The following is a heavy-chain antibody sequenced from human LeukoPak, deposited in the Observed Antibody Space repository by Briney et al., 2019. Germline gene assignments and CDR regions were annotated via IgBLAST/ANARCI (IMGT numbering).Heavy chain of an antibody. CDR3: AWSVAGYYFDY. J-gene: IGHJ4*02. CDR2: IYPGDSDT. CDR1: GYSFTTYW. Sequence: GESLKISCXGSGYSFTTYWIGWVRQMPGKGLEWMGIIYPGDSDTRYSPSFQGQVTISADKSISTAYLQWSSLRASDTAVYYCAWSVAGYYFDYWGQGTLVTVSS. D-gene: IGHD6-19*01. V-gene: IGHV5-51*01.